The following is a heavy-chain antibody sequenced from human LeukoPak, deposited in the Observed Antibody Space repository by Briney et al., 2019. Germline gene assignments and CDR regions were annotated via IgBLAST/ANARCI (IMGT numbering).Heavy chain of an antibody. D-gene: IGHD5-18*01. CDR2: IYPGDSDT. J-gene: IGHJ4*02. CDR3: ARGSIGPNTAMVY. Sequence: GESLKISCKGSGYSFTDYWIGWVRQMPGKGLEWMGIIYPGDSDTRYSPSFQGQVTISADKSITTAYLQWNSLKASDTAMYYCARGSIGPNTAMVYWAQGTLVTVSS. CDR1: GYSFTDYW. V-gene: IGHV5-51*01.